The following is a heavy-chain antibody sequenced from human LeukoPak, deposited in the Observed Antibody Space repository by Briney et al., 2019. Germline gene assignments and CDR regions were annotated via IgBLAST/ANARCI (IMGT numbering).Heavy chain of an antibody. V-gene: IGHV4-39*07. Sequence: SETLSLTCTVSGGSISSSSYYWGWIRQPPGKGLEWIGSIYYSGSTYYNPSLKSRVTISVDTSKNQFSLKLSSVTAADTAVYYCARGSVAGHFDYWGQGTLVTVSS. D-gene: IGHD6-19*01. J-gene: IGHJ4*02. CDR2: IYYSGST. CDR1: GGSISSSSYY. CDR3: ARGSVAGHFDY.